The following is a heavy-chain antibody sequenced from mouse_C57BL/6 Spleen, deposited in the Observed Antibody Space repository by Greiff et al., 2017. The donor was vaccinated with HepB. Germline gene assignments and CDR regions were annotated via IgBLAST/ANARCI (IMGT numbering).Heavy chain of an antibody. CDR2: IYPGDGDT. Sequence: VQLQQSGAELVKPGASVKISCKASGYAFSSYWMNWVKQRPGKGLEWIGQIYPGDGDTNYNGKFKGKATLTADKSSSTAYMQLRSLTSEDSAVYFCARKRDYYGSSYGWYFDVWGTGTTVTVSS. J-gene: IGHJ1*03. D-gene: IGHD1-1*01. CDR1: GYAFSSYW. CDR3: ARKRDYYGSSYGWYFDV. V-gene: IGHV1-80*01.